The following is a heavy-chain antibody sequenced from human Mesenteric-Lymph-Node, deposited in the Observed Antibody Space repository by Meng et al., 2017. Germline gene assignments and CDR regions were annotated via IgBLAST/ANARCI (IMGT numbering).Heavy chain of an antibody. CDR1: GFTFGDYA. D-gene: IGHD6-13*01. Sequence: GGSLRLSCTASGFTFGDYAMSWFRQAPGKGLEWVGFIRSNAYGGTTEYAASVKGRFTISRDDSKSIAYLQMNSLKTEDTAVYYCTRDSLGYSSSWYLGYYYYGMDVWGQGTTVTVSS. J-gene: IGHJ6*02. CDR2: IRSNAYGGTT. V-gene: IGHV3-49*03. CDR3: TRDSLGYSSSWYLGYYYYGMDV.